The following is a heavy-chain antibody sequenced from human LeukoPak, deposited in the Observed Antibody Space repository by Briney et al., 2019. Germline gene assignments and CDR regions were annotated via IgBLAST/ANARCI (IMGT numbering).Heavy chain of an antibody. CDR3: ARVGPSIDYYGSGSGVLYYYYYGMDV. V-gene: IGHV1-69*04. J-gene: IGHJ6*02. D-gene: IGHD3-10*01. CDR2: IIPIFGIA. CDR1: GGTFSSYA. Sequence: ASVKVSCKASGGTFSSYAISWARQAPGQGLEWMGRIIPIFGIANYAQKFQGRVTITADKSTSTAYMELSSLRSEDTAVYYCARVGPSIDYYGSGSGVLYYYYYGMDVWGQGTTVTVSS.